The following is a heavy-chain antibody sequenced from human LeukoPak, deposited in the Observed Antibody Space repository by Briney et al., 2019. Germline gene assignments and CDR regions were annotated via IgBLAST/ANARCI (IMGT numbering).Heavy chain of an antibody. D-gene: IGHD6-19*01. Sequence: ASVKVSCKASGYTFTGYYMHWVRQAPGQGLEWMGWINPNSGGTNYAQKFQGRVTMTRDTSISTAYMELSRLRSDDTAVYYCARVAESANGWITINWFDPWGQGTLVTVSS. V-gene: IGHV1-2*02. CDR1: GYTFTGYY. J-gene: IGHJ5*02. CDR3: ARVAESANGWITINWFDP. CDR2: INPNSGGT.